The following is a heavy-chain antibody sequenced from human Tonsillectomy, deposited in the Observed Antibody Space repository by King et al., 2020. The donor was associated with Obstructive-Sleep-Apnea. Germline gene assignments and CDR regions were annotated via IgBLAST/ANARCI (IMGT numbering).Heavy chain of an antibody. Sequence: VQLQESGPGLVKPSETLSPTCPVSGGSISRYYWGWILQPPGKGLEWVGYISYNGGPHSNPSPQSRVTISVDTSKNQFSLKLSSVTAADTAVYYCARSLDSSGYYYTNYWGQGTLVTVSS. V-gene: IGHV4-59*08. CDR2: ISYNGGP. CDR3: ARSLDSSGYYYTNY. D-gene: IGHD3-22*01. CDR1: GGSISRYY. J-gene: IGHJ4*02.